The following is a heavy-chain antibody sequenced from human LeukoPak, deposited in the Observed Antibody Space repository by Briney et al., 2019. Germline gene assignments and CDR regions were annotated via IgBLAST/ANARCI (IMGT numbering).Heavy chain of an antibody. V-gene: IGHV1-18*01. Sequence: ASVKVSCKAPGYTFTSYGISWVRQAPGQGLEWMGWISAYNGNTNYAQKLQGRVTMTTDTSTSTAYMELRSLRSDDTAVYYCARDRANSELWFGELGIDYWGQGTLVTVSS. CDR3: ARDRANSELWFGELGIDY. CDR1: GYTFTSYG. J-gene: IGHJ4*02. D-gene: IGHD3-10*01. CDR2: ISAYNGNT.